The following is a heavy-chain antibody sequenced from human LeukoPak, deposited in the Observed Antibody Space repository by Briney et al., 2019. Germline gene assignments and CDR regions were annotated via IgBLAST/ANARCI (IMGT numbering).Heavy chain of an antibody. V-gene: IGHV1-18*01. CDR1: GYTFTSYG. J-gene: IGHJ4*02. D-gene: IGHD3-22*01. CDR2: ISAYNGNT. Sequence: ASVKVSCKASGYTFTSYGISWVRQAPGQGLEWMGWISAYNGNTNYAQKLQGRVTMTTDTSTSTAYMELRSLRSDDTAVYYCARGGSTYYYDARFIDYWGQGTLVTVSS. CDR3: ARGGSTYYYDARFIDY.